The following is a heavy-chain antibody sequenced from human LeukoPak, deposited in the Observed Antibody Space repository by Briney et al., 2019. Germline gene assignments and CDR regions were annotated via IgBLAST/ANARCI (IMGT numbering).Heavy chain of an antibody. V-gene: IGHV3-53*01. Sequence: GGSLRLSCAASGFTVSSNYMSWVRQAPGRGLEWVSIIHAGGTIYYADSVKGRFIISRDNSKNTLYLQMNSLRVEDTAVYYCARAPGIRNAFDIWGQGTMVTVSS. CDR3: ARAPGIRNAFDI. D-gene: IGHD2-15*01. J-gene: IGHJ3*02. CDR1: GFTVSSNY. CDR2: IHAGGTI.